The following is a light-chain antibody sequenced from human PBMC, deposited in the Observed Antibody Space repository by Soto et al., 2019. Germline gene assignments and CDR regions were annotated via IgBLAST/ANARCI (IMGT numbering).Light chain of an antibody. CDR1: TSNIAINY. CDR3: ATWDSSLRAAV. Sequence: QSVLTQPPSVSAAPGQKVSISCYGSTSNIAINYVSWYQHLPGAAPTLLIYDNHKRPSGIPDRFSASKSGTSATLDITGLQNGDEADYYCATWDSSLRAAVFGGGAKVTVL. CDR2: DNH. V-gene: IGLV1-51*01. J-gene: IGLJ2*01.